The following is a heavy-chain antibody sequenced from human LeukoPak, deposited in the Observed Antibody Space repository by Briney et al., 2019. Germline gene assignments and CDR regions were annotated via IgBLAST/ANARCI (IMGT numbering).Heavy chain of an antibody. CDR2: LSTSSSYI. V-gene: IGHV3-21*01. CDR1: GFSFSSYN. J-gene: IGHJ6*03. CDR3: ARGAATWSHYYYYMDV. Sequence: GGSLRLSCAASGFSFSSYNLNWVRQAPGKGLEWVSSLSTSSSYIYYADSVKGRFTVSRDNARNSLELQMNSLRAEDTAVYYCARGAATWSHYYYYMDVWGKGTTVTVSS. D-gene: IGHD2-8*01.